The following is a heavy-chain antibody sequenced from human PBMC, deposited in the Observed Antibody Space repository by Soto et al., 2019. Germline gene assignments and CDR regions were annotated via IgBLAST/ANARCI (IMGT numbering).Heavy chain of an antibody. D-gene: IGHD2-8*01. CDR1: GFTFSSYS. Sequence: GGSLRLSCAASGFTFSSYSMNWVRQAPGKGLEWVSSISSSSTYIYYADSVKGRFTISRDNAKNTLYLQMNSLRAEDTAVYYCVKDRGLVVIVAMGADYWGQGTPVTVSS. J-gene: IGHJ4*02. CDR3: VKDRGLVVIVAMGADY. CDR2: ISSSSTYI. V-gene: IGHV3-21*04.